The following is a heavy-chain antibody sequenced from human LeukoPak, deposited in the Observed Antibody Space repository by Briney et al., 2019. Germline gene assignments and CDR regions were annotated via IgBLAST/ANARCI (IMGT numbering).Heavy chain of an antibody. V-gene: IGHV1-18*01. J-gene: IGHJ5*02. CDR2: SSPYNGKT. CDR3: ARGGIDIVSVPVSNWFDP. CDR1: GYXFINYG. Sequence: ASVKVSCKASGYXFINYGITWVRQAPGQGLEWMGWSSPYNGKTNYAQKLQGRVTMTTDTSTNTAYMELRSLRSDDTAVYYCARGGIDIVSVPVSNWFDPWGQGTLVTVSS. D-gene: IGHD2/OR15-2a*01.